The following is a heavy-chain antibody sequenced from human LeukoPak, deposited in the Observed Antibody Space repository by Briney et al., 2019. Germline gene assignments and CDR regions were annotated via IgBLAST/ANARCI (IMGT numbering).Heavy chain of an antibody. D-gene: IGHD2-2*01. CDR2: ISGSSRHK. J-gene: IGHJ5*02. CDR1: GFTFSSYT. V-gene: IGHV3-21*04. Sequence: GGSLRLSCAASGFTFSSYTMNWVRQAPGKGLEWVSSISGSSRHKYYADSVKGRFTISRDNAKNSLYLQMNSLRAEDTAVYYCARGSSVCSSTSCYRWFDPWGQGTLVTVSS. CDR3: ARGSSVCSSTSCYRWFDP.